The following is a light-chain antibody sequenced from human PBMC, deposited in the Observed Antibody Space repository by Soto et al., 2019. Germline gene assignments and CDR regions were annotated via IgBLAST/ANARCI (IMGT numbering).Light chain of an antibody. V-gene: IGKV1-5*03. J-gene: IGKJ5*01. CDR2: KAS. CDR3: QQSYSTPIT. Sequence: DVQMTQSPFTLSGSVGDRVTITCRASQTSSSWLAWYQQKPGKAPKLLIYKASTLKSGVPSRFSGSGSGTEFTLTISSLQPDDFATYYCQQSYSTPITFGQGTRLETK. CDR1: QTSSSW.